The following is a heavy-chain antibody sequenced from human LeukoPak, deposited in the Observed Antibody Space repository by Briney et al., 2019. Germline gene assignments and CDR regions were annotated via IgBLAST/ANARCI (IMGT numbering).Heavy chain of an antibody. J-gene: IGHJ4*02. CDR2: SYYSGTT. V-gene: IGHV4-31*03. D-gene: IGHD1-26*01. Sequence: PSQTLSLTCTLSVGSISSGGYYWSWIRQYPGKGLEWIGYSYYSGTTYYNPSLKSRVTMSVDTSKNQFSLKLIAVTAADTAVYYCARDVTGGSYFDYWGQGTLVTVS. CDR1: VGSISSGGYY. CDR3: ARDVTGGSYFDY.